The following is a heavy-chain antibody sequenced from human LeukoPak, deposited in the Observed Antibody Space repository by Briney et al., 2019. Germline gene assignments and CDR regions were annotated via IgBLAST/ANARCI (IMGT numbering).Heavy chain of an antibody. CDR3: ASCTVTRLNLRAFDI. CDR2: IYYSGST. Sequence: PSETLSLTCTVSGGSISSYYWSWIRQPPGKGLEWIGYIYYSGSTNYNPSLKSRVTISVDTSKNQFSLKLSSVTAADTAVYYCASCTVTRLNLRAFDIWGQGTMVTVSS. CDR1: GGSISSYY. D-gene: IGHD4-17*01. J-gene: IGHJ3*02. V-gene: IGHV4-59*12.